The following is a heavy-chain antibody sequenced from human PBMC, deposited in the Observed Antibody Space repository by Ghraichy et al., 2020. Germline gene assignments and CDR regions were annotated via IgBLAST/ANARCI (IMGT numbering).Heavy chain of an antibody. CDR3: SIDNSSGYYFDAFDI. V-gene: IGHV3-49*04. CDR2: IRSKAYGGTT. CDR1: GFTFGDYA. Sequence: GGSLRLSCTASGFTFGDYAMSWVRQAPGKGLEWVGFIRSKAYGGTTEYAASVKGRFTISRDDSKSIAYLQMNSLKTEDTAVYYCSIDNSSGYYFDAFDIWGQGTMVTVSS. D-gene: IGHD3-22*01. J-gene: IGHJ3*02.